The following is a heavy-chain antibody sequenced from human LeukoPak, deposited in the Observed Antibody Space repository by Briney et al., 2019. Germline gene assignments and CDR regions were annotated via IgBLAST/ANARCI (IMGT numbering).Heavy chain of an antibody. CDR1: GVSISTYY. Sequence: PSETLSLTCTVSGVSISTYYWSWIRQPPGKGLEWIGYLYYTGSTNYNPSLKTRVTISEDTSKNQFSLNLSSVTAADTAVYYCARESSDGYFDDWGQGTLVTVSS. J-gene: IGHJ4*02. D-gene: IGHD5-24*01. CDR2: LYYTGST. V-gene: IGHV4-59*01. CDR3: ARESSDGYFDD.